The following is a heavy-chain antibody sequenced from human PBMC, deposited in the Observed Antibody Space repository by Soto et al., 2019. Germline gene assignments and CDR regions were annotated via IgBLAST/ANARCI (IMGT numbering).Heavy chain of an antibody. CDR3: AREGITIFGVVIGKFDP. D-gene: IGHD3-3*01. J-gene: IGHJ5*02. CDR2: INPNSGGT. V-gene: IGHV1-2*02. Sequence: ASVKVSCKASGYTFTGYYMHWVRQAPGQGLAWMGWINPNSGGTNYAQKFQGRVTMTRDTSISTAYMELSRLRSDDTAVYYCAREGITIFGVVIGKFDPWGQGTLSTVSS. CDR1: GYTFTGYY.